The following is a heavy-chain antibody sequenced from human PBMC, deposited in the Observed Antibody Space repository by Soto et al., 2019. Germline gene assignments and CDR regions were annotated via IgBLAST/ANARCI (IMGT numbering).Heavy chain of an antibody. CDR3: ARCKLVRDYYGVDV. CDR2: INHSGST. J-gene: IGHJ6*02. CDR1: GGSFSGYY. V-gene: IGHV4-34*01. D-gene: IGHD6-13*01. Sequence: LSLTCAVYGGSFSGYYWSWIRQPPGKGLEWIGEINHSGSTNYNPSLKSRVTISVDTSKNQFSLKLSSVTAADTAVYYCARCKLVRDYYGVDVWGQGTTVTVS.